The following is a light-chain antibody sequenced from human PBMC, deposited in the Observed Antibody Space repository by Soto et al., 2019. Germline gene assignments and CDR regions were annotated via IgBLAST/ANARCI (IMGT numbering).Light chain of an antibody. V-gene: IGLV1-51*01. CDR3: GTWDSSLSAWV. Sequence: QSVLTQPPSVSAAPGQKVTISCSGRGSKIGSNYVSWYQQVPGTAPKLLIYDNNKRPSGMPDRFSGSKSGTSATLGITGLQTGDEAGYFCGTWDSSLSAWVFGGGTKLTVL. CDR2: DNN. CDR1: GSKIGSNY. J-gene: IGLJ3*02.